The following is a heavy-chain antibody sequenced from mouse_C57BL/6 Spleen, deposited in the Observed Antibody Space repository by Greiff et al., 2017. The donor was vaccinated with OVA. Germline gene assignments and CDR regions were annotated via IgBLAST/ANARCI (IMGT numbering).Heavy chain of an antibody. V-gene: IGHV1-64*01. J-gene: IGHJ1*03. CDR2: IHPNSGST. CDR3: ASHYYGSSYGYFDV. CDR1: GYTFTSYW. Sequence: QVQLQQPGAELVKPGASVKLSCKASGYTFTSYWMHWVKQRPGQGLEWIGMIHPNSGSTNYNEKFKSKATLTVDKSSSTAYMQLSSLTSEDSAVYYCASHYYGSSYGYFDVWGTGTTVTVSS. D-gene: IGHD1-1*01.